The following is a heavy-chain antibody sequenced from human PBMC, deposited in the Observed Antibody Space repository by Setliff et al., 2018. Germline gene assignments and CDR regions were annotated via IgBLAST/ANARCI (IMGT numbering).Heavy chain of an antibody. V-gene: IGHV4-39*02. J-gene: IGHJ5*02. CDR3: ARAHTWSLPNDNSGYPGWFDP. CDR1: GGSINSGSYF. CDR2: IHYSGST. D-gene: IGHD3-22*01. Sequence: SETLSLTCTVSGGSINSGSYFWAWIRQPPGKWLEWIGSIHYSGSTYYNRSLNSRVTMSVDTSKNHVSLKLSSVTAADTAVYYCARAHTWSLPNDNSGYPGWFDPWGQGTLVTVSS.